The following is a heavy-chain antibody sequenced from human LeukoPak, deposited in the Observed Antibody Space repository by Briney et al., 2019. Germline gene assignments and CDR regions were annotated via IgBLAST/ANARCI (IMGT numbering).Heavy chain of an antibody. CDR2: ISAYNGNT. J-gene: IGHJ5*02. V-gene: IGHV1-18*04. CDR3: ARDPAARDVWGSVNPYNWFDP. D-gene: IGHD3-16*01. Sequence: ASVKVSCKASGYTFTGYYMHWVRQAPGQGLEWMGWISAYNGNTNYAQKLQGRVTMTTDTSTSTAYMELRSLRSDDTAVYYCARDPAARDVWGSVNPYNWFDPWGQGTLVTVSS. CDR1: GYTFTGYY.